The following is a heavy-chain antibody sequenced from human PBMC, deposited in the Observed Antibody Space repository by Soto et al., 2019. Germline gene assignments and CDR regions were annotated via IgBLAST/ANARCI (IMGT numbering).Heavy chain of an antibody. CDR2: IYTSGST. CDR1: GGSISSYY. D-gene: IGHD3-10*01. J-gene: IGHJ4*02. V-gene: IGHV4-4*07. CDR3: ARGGGSGSYYPAHFDY. Sequence: PSETLSLTCTVSGGSISSYYWSWIRQPAGKGLEWIGRIYTSGSTNYHPSLKSRVTMSVDTSKNQFSLKLSSVTAADTAVYYCARGGGSGSYYPAHFDYWGQGTLVTVSS.